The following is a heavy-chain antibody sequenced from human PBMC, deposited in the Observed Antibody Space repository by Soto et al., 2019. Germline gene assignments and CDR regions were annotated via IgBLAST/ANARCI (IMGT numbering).Heavy chain of an antibody. CDR1: SGSHNVYY. CDR2: IYYRGTT. Sequence: PSETPSLTCNVSSGSHNVYYWSWIRQPPGKELEWIGNIYYRGTTNYNPSLQGRVTMSIDTSKNQFSLMLTSVTAADTAVYYCTRVATAVPSLGRGVLVTV. J-gene: IGHJ5*02. CDR3: TRVATAVPS. V-gene: IGHV4-59*12. D-gene: IGHD5-18*01.